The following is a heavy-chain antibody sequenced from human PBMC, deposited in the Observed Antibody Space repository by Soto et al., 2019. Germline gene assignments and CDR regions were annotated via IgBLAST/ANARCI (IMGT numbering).Heavy chain of an antibody. CDR3: ARDVHAGFTNYFDP. V-gene: IGHV4-59*02. D-gene: IGHD4-4*01. CDR1: GGSVTSHQ. J-gene: IGHJ5*02. Sequence: PSETLSPPCLLSGGSVTSHQWSWFRQFPGQGLQWFDYLFYTGDINSNPSLQRPVTLSLDTSKNQLSLYLSSMTAADAAVYYGARDVHAGFTNYFDPWGQGTLVTVSS. CDR2: LFYTGDI.